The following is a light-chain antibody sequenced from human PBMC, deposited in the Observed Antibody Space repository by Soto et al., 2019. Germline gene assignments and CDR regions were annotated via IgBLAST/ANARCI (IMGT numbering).Light chain of an antibody. Sequence: EIVLTQSPGTLSWSAGERATLSCRASQSVSSSYLAWYQQKPGQAPRLLIYGASSRATGIPDRFSGSGSGTDFTLTISRLEPEDFAVYYCHQYGSLYTFGQGTKVEIK. J-gene: IGKJ2*01. V-gene: IGKV3-20*01. CDR1: QSVSSSY. CDR2: GAS. CDR3: HQYGSLYT.